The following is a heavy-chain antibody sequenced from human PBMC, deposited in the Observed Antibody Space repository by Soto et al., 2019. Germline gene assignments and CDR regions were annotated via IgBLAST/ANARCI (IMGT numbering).Heavy chain of an antibody. Sequence: EVQLVESGGDLVQPGGSLRIACAASGFSFPSYWMTWVRQAPGKGLEWVANIHMDGRETNYVDSLKGRFTISRYDTNLYLQMSGLRTDNTAIYYCARDADYMRGGSYDAYDLWGQGTMVTVSS. CDR2: IHMDGRET. D-gene: IGHD3-22*01. V-gene: IGHV3-7*05. CDR1: GFSFPSYW. CDR3: ARDADYMRGGSYDAYDL. J-gene: IGHJ3*01.